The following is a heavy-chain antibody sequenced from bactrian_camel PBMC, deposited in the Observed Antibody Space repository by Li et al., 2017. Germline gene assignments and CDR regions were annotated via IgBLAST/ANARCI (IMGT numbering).Heavy chain of an antibody. D-gene: IGHD2*01. CDR1: ELTSSIYC. CDR2: ITTDSTT. V-gene: IGHV3S53*01. J-gene: IGHJ6*01. CDR3: ATFGGDCDFSRADFAY. Sequence: HVQLVEPGGGSVQAGGSLRLSCTASELTSSIYCMAWFRQAPGKEREGVATITTDSTTSYAEPVKGRFTIARDNAKNTAYLQMNSLKFEDTALYYCATFGGDCDFSRADFAYWGQGTQVTVS.